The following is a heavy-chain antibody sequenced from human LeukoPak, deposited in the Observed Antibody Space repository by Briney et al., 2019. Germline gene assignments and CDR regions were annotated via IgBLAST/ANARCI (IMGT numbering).Heavy chain of an antibody. CDR2: ISSSGTYK. J-gene: IGHJ4*02. CDR3: AREYYYDSSGYYYYFDY. V-gene: IGHV3-21*01. Sequence: GGSLSLSCAASGFTFSSCAMSWVRQAPGKGLEWVSSISSSGTYKYYADSVKGRFTISRDNAKNSLYLQMNSLRAEDTAVYYCAREYYYDSSGYYYYFDYWGQGTLVTVSS. D-gene: IGHD3-22*01. CDR1: GFTFSSCA.